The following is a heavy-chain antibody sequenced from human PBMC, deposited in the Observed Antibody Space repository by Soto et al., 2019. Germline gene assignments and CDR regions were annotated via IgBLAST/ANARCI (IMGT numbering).Heavy chain of an antibody. J-gene: IGHJ4*02. Sequence: QLQLQESGPGLVKPSETLSLTCTVSGGSISSSSYYWGWIRQPPGKGLEWIGSIYYSGSTYYNPSLKSRVTISVDTSKNQFSLKLSSVTAADTAVYYCARRFSAMVTGRFFDYWGQGTLVTVSS. CDR1: GGSISSSSYY. CDR3: ARRFSAMVTGRFFDY. CDR2: IYYSGST. V-gene: IGHV4-39*01. D-gene: IGHD5-18*01.